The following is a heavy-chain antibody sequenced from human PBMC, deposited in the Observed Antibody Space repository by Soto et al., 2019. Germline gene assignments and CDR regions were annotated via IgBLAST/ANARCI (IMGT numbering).Heavy chain of an antibody. CDR2: ISAHNGNT. V-gene: IGHV1-18*01. CDR3: ARGRYGDY. D-gene: IGHD1-1*01. Sequence: QIHLVQSGAEVKKPGASVKVSCKGSGYGFTTYGSTWVRQAPGQGLEWMAWISAHNGNTNYAQKLQGRVTVTRDTSTSTAYMELRSLRPDDTAVYYCARGRYGDYWGQGALVTVSS. CDR1: GYGFTTYG. J-gene: IGHJ4*02.